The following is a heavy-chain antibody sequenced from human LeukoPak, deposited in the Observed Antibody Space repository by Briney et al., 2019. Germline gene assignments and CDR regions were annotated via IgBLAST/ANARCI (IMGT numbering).Heavy chain of an antibody. CDR3: TREDGGFDY. CDR2: ITSDGSST. V-gene: IGHV3-74*01. D-gene: IGHD4-23*01. CDR1: GFTFSSYW. J-gene: IGHJ4*02. Sequence: GGSLRLSCAASGFTFSSYWIHWVRQAPGKGLVWVSRITSDGSSTSNADSVKGRFTISRDNAKNTLYLQMNSLRAEDTAVYYCTREDGGFDYWGQGTLVTVSS.